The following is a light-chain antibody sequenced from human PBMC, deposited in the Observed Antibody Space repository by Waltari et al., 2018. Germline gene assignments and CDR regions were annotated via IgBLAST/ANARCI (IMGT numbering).Light chain of an antibody. Sequence: QSALTQPRSVSGSPGQSVTISCTGTSDDVGGFDYVSWYQQHPGKAPKVIIYDVTKRPSGVPPRFSVSKSGHTASLTISGLQSEDDADYYCCSYAGSPYVFGTGTKVTVL. J-gene: IGLJ1*01. CDR1: SDDVGGFDY. CDR2: DVT. V-gene: IGLV2-11*01. CDR3: CSYAGSPYV.